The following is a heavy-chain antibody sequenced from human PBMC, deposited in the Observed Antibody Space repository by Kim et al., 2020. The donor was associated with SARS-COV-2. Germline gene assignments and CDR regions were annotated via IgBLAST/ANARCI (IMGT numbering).Heavy chain of an antibody. Sequence: YAQKFQGRVTRTRDTSTSTVYMELSSLRSEDTAVYYCARDLRGAAGEIDYWGQGTLVTVSS. D-gene: IGHD6-13*01. J-gene: IGHJ4*02. V-gene: IGHV1-46*01. CDR3: ARDLRGAAGEIDY.